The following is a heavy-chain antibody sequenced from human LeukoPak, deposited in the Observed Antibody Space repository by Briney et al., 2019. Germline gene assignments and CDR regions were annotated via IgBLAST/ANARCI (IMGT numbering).Heavy chain of an antibody. CDR2: IIPILGIA. CDR3: ARDHADYGSGSYLDY. V-gene: IGHV1-69*04. CDR1: GGTFSSYA. D-gene: IGHD3-10*01. Sequence: SVKVSCKASGGTFSSYAISWVRQAPGQGLEWMGRIIPILGIANYAQKFQGRVTITADKSTSTAYMELSSLRSEDTAVYCCARDHADYGSGSYLDYWGQGTLVTVSS. J-gene: IGHJ4*02.